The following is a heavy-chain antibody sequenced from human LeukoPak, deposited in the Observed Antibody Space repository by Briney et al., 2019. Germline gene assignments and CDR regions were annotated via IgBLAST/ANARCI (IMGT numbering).Heavy chain of an antibody. CDR1: GFTFSSYA. Sequence: GALRLSCAASGFTFSSYAMHWVRQAPGKGLEWVAVISYDGSNKYYADSVKGRFTISRDNSKNTLYLQMNSLRAEDTAVHYCARLAAAGTLNNYYYYYGMDVWGQGTTVTVSS. CDR2: ISYDGSNK. D-gene: IGHD6-13*01. V-gene: IGHV3-30*04. J-gene: IGHJ6*02. CDR3: ARLAAAGTLNNYYYYYGMDV.